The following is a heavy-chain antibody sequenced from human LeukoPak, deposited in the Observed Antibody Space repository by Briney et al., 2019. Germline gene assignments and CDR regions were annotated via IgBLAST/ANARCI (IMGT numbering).Heavy chain of an antibody. V-gene: IGHV3-15*04. D-gene: IGHD1-7*01. J-gene: IGHJ6*02. CDR3: TTDEDWNYARKDV. CDR2: TVSEIDGGTT. Sequence: GGSLRLSCAASGFTFNYAWMSWVRQVPGKGLEWVGQTVSEIDGGTTDYATPVKGRFTISRDDSKSTLYLQVNSLKIEDTAVYYCTTDEDWNYARKDVWGQGATVIVSS. CDR1: GFTFNYAW.